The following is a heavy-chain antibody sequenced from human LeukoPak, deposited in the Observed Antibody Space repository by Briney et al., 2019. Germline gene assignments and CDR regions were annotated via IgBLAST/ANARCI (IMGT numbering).Heavy chain of an antibody. CDR2: IYTSGST. Sequence: SETLSLTCAVSGGSISSYYWSWIRQPAGKGLEWIGHIYTSGSTNYNPSLKSRVTMSVDTSKNQFFLKLSSVTAADTAVYYCARDVVAAVGSFDYWGQGILVTVSS. J-gene: IGHJ4*02. D-gene: IGHD6-13*01. V-gene: IGHV4-4*07. CDR3: ARDVVAAVGSFDY. CDR1: GGSISSYY.